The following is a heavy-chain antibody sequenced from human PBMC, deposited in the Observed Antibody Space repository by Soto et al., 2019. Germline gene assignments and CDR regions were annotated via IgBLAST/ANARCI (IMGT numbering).Heavy chain of an antibody. CDR2: ISTYSGNT. CDR3: ARDERDSCFGGDCLYFDY. V-gene: IGHV1-18*04. CDR1: GYTFTYYG. D-gene: IGHD2-21*02. Sequence: ASVKVSCKASGYTFTYYGISWVRQAPGQGLEWLGWISTYSGNTNSAPRLQGRLTMTTGTSTSTAYMELRSLTSDDTAVYYCARDERDSCFGGDCLYFDYWGQGTLVTVSS. J-gene: IGHJ4*02.